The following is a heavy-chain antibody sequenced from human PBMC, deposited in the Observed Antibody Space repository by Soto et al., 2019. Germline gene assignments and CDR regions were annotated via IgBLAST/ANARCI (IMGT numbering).Heavy chain of an antibody. D-gene: IGHD2-21*02. CDR1: GYTFSTYG. CDR3: ARGPSCGGDCYLFDY. CDR2: INPGGGRT. J-gene: IGHJ4*02. V-gene: IGHV1-46*01. Sequence: ASVKVSCKASGYTFSTYGIGWVRQAPGQGLEWVAMINPGGGRTKNAQMFQGRVTLTRDTPTGTVDMELSSLTSADTAVYYCARGPSCGGDCYLFDYWGQGSLGIAAS.